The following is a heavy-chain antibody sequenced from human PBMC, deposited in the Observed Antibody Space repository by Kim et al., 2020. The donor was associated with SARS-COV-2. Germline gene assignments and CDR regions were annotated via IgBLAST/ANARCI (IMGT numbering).Heavy chain of an antibody. CDR3: ARGGVDAFDI. Sequence: GGSLRLSCAASGFTFSSYSMNWVRQAPGKGLEWVSSISSSSSYIYYADSVKGRFTISRDNAKNSLYMQMNSLRAEDTAVYYCARGGVDAFDIWGQGTMVTVSS. CDR1: GFTFSSYS. J-gene: IGHJ3*02. CDR2: ISSSSSYI. D-gene: IGHD3-10*01. V-gene: IGHV3-21*01.